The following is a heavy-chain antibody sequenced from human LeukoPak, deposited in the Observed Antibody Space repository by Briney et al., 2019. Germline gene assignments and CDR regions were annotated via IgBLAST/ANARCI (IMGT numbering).Heavy chain of an antibody. V-gene: IGHV3-43*02. CDR2: ISGDGGST. D-gene: IGHD6-13*01. Sequence: QPGGSLRLSCAASGFTFDDYAMHWVRQAPGKGLEWVSLISGDGGSTYYADSVKGRFTISRDNIKNSLYLQMNSLRTEDTALYYCAKDQIAAADYYYYGMDVWGQGTTVTVSS. CDR3: AKDQIAAADYYYYGMDV. J-gene: IGHJ6*02. CDR1: GFTFDDYA.